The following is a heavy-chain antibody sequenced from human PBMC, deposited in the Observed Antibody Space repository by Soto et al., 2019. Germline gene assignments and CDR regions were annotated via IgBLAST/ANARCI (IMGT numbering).Heavy chain of an antibody. V-gene: IGHV1-2*02. CDR2: INPNSGGT. D-gene: IGHD5-18*01. J-gene: IGHJ4*02. Sequence: ASVKVSCNGSGYTFTGYYMHWVRQAPGQGLEWMGWINPNSGGTNYAQKFQVMVTMTRDTSISTAYMELSRLRSDDTAVYYCARAEYSYGSDFDYWGQGTLVTVSS. CDR1: GYTFTGYY. CDR3: ARAEYSYGSDFDY.